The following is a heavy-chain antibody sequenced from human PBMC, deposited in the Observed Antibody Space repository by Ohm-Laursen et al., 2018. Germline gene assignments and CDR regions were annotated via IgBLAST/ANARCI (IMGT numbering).Heavy chain of an antibody. V-gene: IGHV3-43*01. CDR2: INWNGDTT. J-gene: IGHJ5*01. CDR1: GFTSTEYT. CDR3: VKEGGTMYFDS. Sequence: GSLRLSCSAAGFTSTEYTMQWVRQSPGKGLEWVSLINWNGDTTYYADSVKGRFIISRDNSKNSLHLQMYSLRIEDTGVYYCVKEGGTMYFDSWGQGTLVTVSP. D-gene: IGHD2-15*01.